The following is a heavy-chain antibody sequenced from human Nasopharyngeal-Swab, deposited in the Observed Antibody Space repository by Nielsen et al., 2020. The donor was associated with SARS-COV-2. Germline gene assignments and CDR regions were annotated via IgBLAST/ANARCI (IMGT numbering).Heavy chain of an antibody. J-gene: IGHJ4*02. CDR2: IYSDDST. CDR3: ARDGGSYHLGAFDY. Sequence: VRQAPGKGLEWVSVIYSDDSTYYADSVKGRFTISRDNSKNTLYLQMNSLRAEDTAVYCCARDGGSYHLGAFDYWGQGTTVTVSS. D-gene: IGHD2-2*01. V-gene: IGHV3-66*01.